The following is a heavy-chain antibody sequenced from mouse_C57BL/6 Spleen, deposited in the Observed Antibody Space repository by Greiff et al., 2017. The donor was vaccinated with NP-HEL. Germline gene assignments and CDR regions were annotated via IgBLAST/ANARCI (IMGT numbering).Heavy chain of an antibody. Sequence: VQLQQSGASVKISCKASGYAFSSYWMNWVKQRPGKGLEWIGQIYPGDGDTNYNGKFKGKATLTADKSSSTAYMQLSSLTSEDSAVYFCARYELDYFDYWGQGTTLTVSS. CDR2: IYPGDGDT. CDR3: ARYELDYFDY. J-gene: IGHJ2*01. D-gene: IGHD4-1*01. V-gene: IGHV1-80*01. CDR1: GYAFSSYW.